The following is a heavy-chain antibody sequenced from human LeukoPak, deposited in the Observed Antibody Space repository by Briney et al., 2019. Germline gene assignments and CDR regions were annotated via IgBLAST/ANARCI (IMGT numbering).Heavy chain of an antibody. V-gene: IGHV1-69*05. Sequence: SVKVSCKASGGTFSSYAISWVRQAPGQGLEWMGGIVPIFGTANYAQKFQGRVTITTDESTSTAYMELSSLRSEDTAVYYCARDSLTGVPFGYWGQGTLVTVSS. CDR1: GGTFSSYA. CDR2: IVPIFGTA. CDR3: ARDSLTGVPFGY. J-gene: IGHJ4*02. D-gene: IGHD3-9*01.